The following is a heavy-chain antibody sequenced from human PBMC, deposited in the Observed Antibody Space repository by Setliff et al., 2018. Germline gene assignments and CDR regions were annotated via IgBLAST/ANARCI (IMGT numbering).Heavy chain of an antibody. D-gene: IGHD6-19*01. CDR1: GFTFSSYA. CDR2: ISGSGGST. Sequence: LRLSCAASGFTFSSYAMSWVRQAPGKGLEWVSAISGSGGSTYYADSVKGRFTISRDNAKNSLYLQMNSLRAEDTAVYYCARDNIGSGWDFRRKLYYYYGMDVWGQGTTVTVSS. J-gene: IGHJ6*02. V-gene: IGHV3-23*01. CDR3: ARDNIGSGWDFRRKLYYYYGMDV.